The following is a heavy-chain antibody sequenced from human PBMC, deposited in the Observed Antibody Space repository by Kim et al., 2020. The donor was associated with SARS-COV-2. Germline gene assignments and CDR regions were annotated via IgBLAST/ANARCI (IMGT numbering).Heavy chain of an antibody. CDR3: ARSKNRLEPHDAFDI. D-gene: IGHD1-1*01. Sequence: SETLSLTCAVSGGSISSGGYSWSWIRQPPGKGLEWIGYIYHSGSTYYNPSLKSRVTISVDRSKNQFSLKLSSVTAADTAVYYCARSKNRLEPHDAFDIWGQGTMVTVSS. CDR2: IYHSGST. J-gene: IGHJ3*02. CDR1: GGSISSGGYS. V-gene: IGHV4-30-2*01.